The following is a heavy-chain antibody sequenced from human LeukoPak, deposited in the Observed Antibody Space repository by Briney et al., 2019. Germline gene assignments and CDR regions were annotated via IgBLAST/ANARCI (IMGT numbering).Heavy chain of an antibody. CDR2: IKQDGSEK. CDR3: ARVEWGSGWYVDDY. Sequence: GGSLRLSCAASKFTFSNYWMSWVRQAPGKGLEWVANIKQDGSEKYYVDSVKGRFTISRDNAKNSLYLQMNSLRAEDTAVYYCARVEWGSGWYVDDYWGQGTLVTVSS. D-gene: IGHD6-19*01. CDR1: KFTFSNYW. J-gene: IGHJ4*02. V-gene: IGHV3-7*01.